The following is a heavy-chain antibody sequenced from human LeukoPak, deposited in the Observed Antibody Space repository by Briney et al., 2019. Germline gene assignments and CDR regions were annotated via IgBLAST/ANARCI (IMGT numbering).Heavy chain of an antibody. D-gene: IGHD2-15*01. CDR1: GFTFSSYP. Sequence: GTSLRLSCAASGFTFSSYPLHWVRQAPGKGLEWVAVISDDGRDKHYADSVKGRFTISRDNSKNTLYLQMNSLRAEDTAVYYCAKDRDIVVVVAATGFDYWGQGTLVTVSS. CDR3: AKDRDIVVVVAATGFDY. V-gene: IGHV3-30*04. J-gene: IGHJ4*02. CDR2: ISDDGRDK.